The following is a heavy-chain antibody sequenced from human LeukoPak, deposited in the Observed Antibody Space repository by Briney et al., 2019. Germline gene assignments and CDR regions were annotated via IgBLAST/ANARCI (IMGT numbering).Heavy chain of an antibody. Sequence: GGSLRLSCEASGIMFKNYWMSWVRQAPGKGLEWVANIKEDGSEKNHVDSVEGRFTISRDNARNSLYLQMNSLRAEDTAVYYCARRGWQFDSWGQGTLVAVSS. CDR1: GIMFKNYW. D-gene: IGHD2-15*01. V-gene: IGHV3-7*01. CDR3: ARRGWQFDS. J-gene: IGHJ4*02. CDR2: IKEDGSEK.